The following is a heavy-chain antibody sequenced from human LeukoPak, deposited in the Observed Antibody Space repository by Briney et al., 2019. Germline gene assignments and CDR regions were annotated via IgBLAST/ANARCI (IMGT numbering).Heavy chain of an antibody. V-gene: IGHV3-15*01. CDR1: GLTFSDAW. Sequence: GESLRLSCVLSGLTFSDAWMSWVRQVPGKGLEWVGRIRNDRITDYAAPVQGRFSISRDNSKNTFYLQMNSLRTEDTGMYFCTWMATIFTVDYWGQGTLVTVSS. CDR2: IRNDRIT. CDR3: TWMATIFTVDY. J-gene: IGHJ4*02. D-gene: IGHD5-12*01.